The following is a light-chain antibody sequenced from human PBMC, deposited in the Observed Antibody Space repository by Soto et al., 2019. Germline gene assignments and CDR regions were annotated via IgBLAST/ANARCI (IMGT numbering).Light chain of an antibody. V-gene: IGLV2-14*01. Sequence: QSALTQPASVSGSPGQSITISCTGTSSDVGDYNYVSWYQQHPGKAPKLMIFDVSNRPSGVSNRFSGSKSGNTAPLTISGLQAEDEADYYCISYTSSSTRVFGTGTKLTVL. J-gene: IGLJ1*01. CDR3: ISYTSSSTRV. CDR1: SSDVGDYNY. CDR2: DVS.